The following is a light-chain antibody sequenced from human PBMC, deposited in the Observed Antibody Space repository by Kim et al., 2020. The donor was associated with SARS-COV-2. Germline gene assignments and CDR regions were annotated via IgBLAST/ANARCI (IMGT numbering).Light chain of an antibody. CDR3: LQHNRYPLT. V-gene: IGKV1-17*01. J-gene: IGKJ4*01. Sequence: APVGDRGTLSCRASQGIRNDFVWYQQKPGKAPKRLIYAVSSLQSGVPSSFSGSGSGTEFTLTISSLQPEDFATYYCLQHNRYPLTFGGGTKVDIK. CDR2: AVS. CDR1: QGIRND.